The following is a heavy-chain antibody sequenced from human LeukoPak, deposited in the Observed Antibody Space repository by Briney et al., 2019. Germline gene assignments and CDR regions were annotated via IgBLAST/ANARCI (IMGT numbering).Heavy chain of an antibody. CDR3: GRGGNGIDI. CDR1: GFTFSHYL. Sequence: GGSLRLSCAASGFTFSHYLMHWVRQAPGKGLVWVSRINSDESNTNSYADSVKSRFIISRDNAKNTLYLQMNSLRAEDTAVYFCGRGGNGIDIWGQGTTVIVSS. CDR2: INSDESNT. V-gene: IGHV3-74*01. J-gene: IGHJ3*02. D-gene: IGHD2-8*01.